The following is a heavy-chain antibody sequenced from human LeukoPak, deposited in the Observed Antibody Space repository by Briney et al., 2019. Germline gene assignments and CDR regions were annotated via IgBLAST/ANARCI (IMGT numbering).Heavy chain of an antibody. V-gene: IGHV4-59*01. D-gene: IGHD6-19*01. CDR3: ARAVAAPGAFDI. J-gene: IGHJ3*02. CDR1: GGSISSNY. Sequence: PSETLSLTCTVSGGSISSNYWSWLRQPPGKGLEWIGYIYYSGSTNYNPSLKSRVTISVDTSKNQFSLKLTSVTAADTAVYYCARAVAAPGAFDIWGQGTMVTVSS. CDR2: IYYSGST.